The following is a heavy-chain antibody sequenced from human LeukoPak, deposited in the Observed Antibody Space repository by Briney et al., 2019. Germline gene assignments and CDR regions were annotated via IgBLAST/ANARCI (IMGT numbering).Heavy chain of an antibody. CDR3: ARGWASSRSKAFDI. Sequence: PGGSLRLSCAASGFTFSSYWMNWLRQAPGKGLEWVANINQDGSEKFYVDSVKGRFTISRDNAKNSLYLQLNSLRAEDTAVYYCARGWASSRSKAFDIWGQGTMVTVSS. J-gene: IGHJ3*02. V-gene: IGHV3-7*03. CDR1: GFTFSSYW. D-gene: IGHD3-16*01. CDR2: INQDGSEK.